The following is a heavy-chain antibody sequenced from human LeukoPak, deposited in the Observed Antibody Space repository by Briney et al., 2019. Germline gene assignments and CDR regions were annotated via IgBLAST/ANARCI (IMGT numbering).Heavy chain of an antibody. V-gene: IGHV5-51*01. J-gene: IGHJ3*02. Sequence: GESLKISCKGSGYSFTSYWIGWVRQMPGKGLEWMGIIYPGDSHTRYSPSFQGQVTISADKSISTAYLQWSSLKASDTAMYYCARSKGDVVVITSDSEYAFDIWGQGTMVTVSS. D-gene: IGHD2-2*01. CDR1: GYSFTSYW. CDR3: ARSKGDVVVITSDSEYAFDI. CDR2: IYPGDSHT.